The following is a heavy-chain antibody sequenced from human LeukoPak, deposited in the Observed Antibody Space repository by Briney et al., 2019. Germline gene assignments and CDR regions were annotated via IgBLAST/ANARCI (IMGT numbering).Heavy chain of an antibody. V-gene: IGHV3-7*03. Sequence: GGSLRLSCAASGFTFSVYWMTWVRQAPGKGLEWVGNIKQDGSEKYYVDSVKGRFTFSRDNAQNSLYLQMNSLRADDTAVYYCARDAGLGMDVWGKGTTVTVSS. CDR3: ARDAGLGMDV. CDR2: IKQDGSEK. CDR1: GFTFSVYW. J-gene: IGHJ6*04.